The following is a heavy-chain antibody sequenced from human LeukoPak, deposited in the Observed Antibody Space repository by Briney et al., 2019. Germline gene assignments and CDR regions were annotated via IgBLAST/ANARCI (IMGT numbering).Heavy chain of an antibody. CDR1: GFTFTTYS. J-gene: IGHJ4*02. Sequence: GGSLRLSCAASGFTFTTYSMTWVRQAPGRGLEWVARIKEDGSEIYYVDSVKGRFTISRDNAKKSLHLQMNSLRAEDTAVYYCARERWYLDYWGEGTLVTVSS. CDR2: IKEDGSEI. CDR3: ARERWYLDY. V-gene: IGHV3-7*05. D-gene: IGHD2-15*01.